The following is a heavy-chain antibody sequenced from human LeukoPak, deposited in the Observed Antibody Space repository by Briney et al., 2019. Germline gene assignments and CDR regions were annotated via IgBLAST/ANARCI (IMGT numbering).Heavy chain of an antibody. CDR2: INPNSGGT. CDR3: ARTRSRRDAFDI. CDR1: GYTFTGYY. J-gene: IGHJ3*02. V-gene: IGHV1-2*06. Sequence: ASVKVSCEASGYTFTGYYMHWVRQAPGQGLEWMGRINPNSGGTNYAQKFQGRVTMTRDTSISTAYMELRSLRSDDTAVYYCARTRSRRDAFDIWGQGTMVTVSS.